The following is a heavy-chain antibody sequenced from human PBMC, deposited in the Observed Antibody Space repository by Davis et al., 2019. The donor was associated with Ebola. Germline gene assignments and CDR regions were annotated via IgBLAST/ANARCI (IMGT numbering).Heavy chain of an antibody. CDR2: ISSSSSYT. J-gene: IGHJ6*02. Sequence: GESLKISCAASGFTFSDYYMSWIRQAPGKGLEWVSYISSSSSYTNYADSVKGRFTISRDNTKNSLYLQMNSLRAEDTAVYYCAKVGAAWPYYYGIDVWGQGTTVAVSS. V-gene: IGHV3-11*06. D-gene: IGHD3-10*01. CDR3: AKVGAAWPYYYGIDV. CDR1: GFTFSDYY.